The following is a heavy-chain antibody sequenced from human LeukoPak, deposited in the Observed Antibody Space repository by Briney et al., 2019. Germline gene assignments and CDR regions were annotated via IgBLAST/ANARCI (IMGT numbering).Heavy chain of an antibody. CDR3: ARSGAYSSSWKYYFDY. CDR1: GFTFSSYA. V-gene: IGHV3-23*01. CDR2: ISGSGGST. J-gene: IGHJ4*02. D-gene: IGHD6-13*01. Sequence: GGSLRLSCAASGFTFSSYAMSWVRQAPGKGLEWVSAISGSGGSTYYADSVKGRFTISRDNSKNTLYLQMNSLRAEDTAVYYCARSGAYSSSWKYYFDYWGQGTLVTVSS.